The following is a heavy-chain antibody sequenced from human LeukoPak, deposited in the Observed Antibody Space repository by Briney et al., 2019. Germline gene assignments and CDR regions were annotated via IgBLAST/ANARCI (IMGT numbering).Heavy chain of an antibody. CDR2: ISRSGSNQ. CDR1: GFTFSDYN. Sequence: RGSLRLSCAASGFTFSDYNMRWIRQAPGKGLEWVLSISRSGSNQYYADSVKGRFTISRDNAKNSLFLQMNSLRAEDTAVYYCARVLRYCSGGNCYSGGLGYMDVWGKGTTVTISS. V-gene: IGHV3-11*01. D-gene: IGHD2-15*01. CDR3: ARVLRYCSGGNCYSGGLGYMDV. J-gene: IGHJ6*03.